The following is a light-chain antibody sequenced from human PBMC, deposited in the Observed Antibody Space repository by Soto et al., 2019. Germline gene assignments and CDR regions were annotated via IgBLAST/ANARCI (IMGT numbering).Light chain of an antibody. CDR3: QQYNSYPYT. CDR1: QTITSW. CDR2: DAS. J-gene: IGKJ2*01. V-gene: IGKV1-5*01. Sequence: DIQMTQSPSTLSASVGDRVTITCRASQTITSWLAWYQQKPGKAPKFLIYDASTLETGVPSRFSGSGSGTEFTLTISSLQPDDFATYYCQQYNSYPYTFGQGTKLEI.